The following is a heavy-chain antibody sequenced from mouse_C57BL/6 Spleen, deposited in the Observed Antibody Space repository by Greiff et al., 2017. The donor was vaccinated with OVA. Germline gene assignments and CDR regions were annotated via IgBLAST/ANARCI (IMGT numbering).Heavy chain of an antibody. CDR2: IYPGSGST. J-gene: IGHJ1*03. V-gene: IGHV1-55*01. CDR3: ARTGGWTRYFDV. Sequence: QVQLQQSGAELVKPGASVKMSCKASGYSFTSYWITWVKQRPGQGLEWIGDIYPGSGSTNYNEKFKSKATLTVDTTSSTAYMQLSSLTSEDSAVYCGARTGGWTRYFDVWGTGTTVTVSS. CDR1: GYSFTSYW.